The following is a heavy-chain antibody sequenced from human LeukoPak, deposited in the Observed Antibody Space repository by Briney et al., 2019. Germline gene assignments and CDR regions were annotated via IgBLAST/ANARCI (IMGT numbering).Heavy chain of an antibody. D-gene: IGHD2-15*01. V-gene: IGHV1-69*05. Sequence: GASVKVSCKASGGTFSSYAISWVRQAPGQGLEWMGGIIPIFGTANYAQKFQGRVTMTRSTSISTAYMELSSLRSEDTAVYYCARPYCSGGDCLRYFDLWGRGTLITVSS. CDR3: ARPYCSGGDCLRYFDL. J-gene: IGHJ2*01. CDR1: GGTFSSYA. CDR2: IIPIFGTA.